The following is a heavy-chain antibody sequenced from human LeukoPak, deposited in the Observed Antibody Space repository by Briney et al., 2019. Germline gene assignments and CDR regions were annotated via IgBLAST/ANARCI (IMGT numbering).Heavy chain of an antibody. Sequence: ASVTVSSKPSGYTLPGYHMHWVRQPPGQGLEWVGWINPNSGGTNYTQKLQGRVTRTRDTSISTAYMELRRLRSDGTAVYYCAISGLTTYYYYGMDVWGQGTTVTVSS. CDR2: INPNSGGT. CDR1: GYTLPGYH. J-gene: IGHJ6*02. D-gene: IGHD4/OR15-4a*01. CDR3: AISGLTTYYYYGMDV. V-gene: IGHV1-2*02.